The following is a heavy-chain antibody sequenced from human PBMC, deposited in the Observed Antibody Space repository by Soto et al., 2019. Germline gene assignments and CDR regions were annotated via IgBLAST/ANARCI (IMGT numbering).Heavy chain of an antibody. CDR3: ARVSPSGIIEDSYYDILTGYYNSLYFDY. V-gene: IGHV4-31*03. J-gene: IGHJ4*02. CDR1: GGSINSGGYY. CDR2: LYYSGST. D-gene: IGHD3-9*01. Sequence: SETLSLTCTVSGGSINSGGYYWTWIRQHPGKGLEWIGYLYYSGSTNYNPSLKSRVTISVDTSKNQFSLKLSSVTAADTAVYYCARVSPSGIIEDSYYDILTGYYNSLYFDYWGQGTLVTVSS.